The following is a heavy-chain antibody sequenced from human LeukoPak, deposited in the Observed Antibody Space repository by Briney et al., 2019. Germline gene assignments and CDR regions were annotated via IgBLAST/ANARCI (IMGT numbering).Heavy chain of an antibody. CDR2: INPNSGGT. Sequence: ASVKVSCKASGYTFTGYYMHWVRQAPGQGLEWMGWINPNSGGTNYAQKFQGRVTMTRDTSISTAYMELSRLRSDDTAVYYCARDQHIVVAPAAIGYYYYYMDVWGKGTTVTVSS. V-gene: IGHV1-2*02. CDR3: ARDQHIVVAPAAIGYYYYYMDV. D-gene: IGHD2-2*02. CDR1: GYTFTGYY. J-gene: IGHJ6*03.